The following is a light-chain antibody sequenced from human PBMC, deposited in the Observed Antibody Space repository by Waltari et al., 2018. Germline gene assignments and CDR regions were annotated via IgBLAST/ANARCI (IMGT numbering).Light chain of an antibody. CDR3: QQRGNWPPWT. CDR2: DTS. V-gene: IGKV3-11*01. J-gene: IGKJ1*01. CDR1: QSVSSF. Sequence: EIVLTQSPATLSVSPGERATLSCRASQSVSSFLAWYQQKPGQAPRLLIYDTSNRATGIPARFNGSGSGTDFTLTISSLEPEDSAVYYCQQRGNWPPWTFGQGTKVEV.